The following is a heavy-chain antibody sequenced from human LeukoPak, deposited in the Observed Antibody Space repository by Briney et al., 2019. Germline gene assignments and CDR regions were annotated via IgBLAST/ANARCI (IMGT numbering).Heavy chain of an antibody. D-gene: IGHD6-13*01. V-gene: IGHV1-2*02. CDR2: INPNSGGT. J-gene: IGHJ4*02. Sequence: EASVKVSCKASGYTFTGYYMHWVRQAPGHGLEWMGWINPNSGGTNYARKVQGRVAMTRDTSISTAYMELSRLRSDDTAVYYCARVVSGYSSSWSKTQPLDYWGQGTLVTVSS. CDR1: GYTFTGYY. CDR3: ARVVSGYSSSWSKTQPLDY.